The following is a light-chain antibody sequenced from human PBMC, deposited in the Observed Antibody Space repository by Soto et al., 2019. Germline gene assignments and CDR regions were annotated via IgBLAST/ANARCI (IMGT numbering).Light chain of an antibody. CDR2: DAS. CDR1: QSVSSY. Sequence: EIVLTQSPATLSLSPGERATLSCRASQSVSSYLAWYQQKPGQAPRLLIYDASNRATGIPARFSGSGSGTDFTLTISSLGPEDFAVYYCQQRRNWYTFGQGTKLEIK. V-gene: IGKV3-11*01. CDR3: QQRRNWYT. J-gene: IGKJ2*01.